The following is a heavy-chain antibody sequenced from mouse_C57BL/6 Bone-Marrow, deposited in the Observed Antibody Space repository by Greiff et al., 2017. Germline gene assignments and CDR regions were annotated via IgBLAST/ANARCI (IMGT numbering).Heavy chain of an antibody. CDR2: IDPSDSYT. Sequence: QVQLQQPGAELVRPGTSVKLSCKASGYTFTSYWMHWVKQRPGQGLEWIGVIDPSDSYTNYNQKFKGKATLTVDTSSSTAYMQLSSLTSGDSAVYYCSYGFDYWGQGTTLTVSS. J-gene: IGHJ2*01. V-gene: IGHV1-59*01. D-gene: IGHD1-1*02. CDR3: SYGFDY. CDR1: GYTFTSYW.